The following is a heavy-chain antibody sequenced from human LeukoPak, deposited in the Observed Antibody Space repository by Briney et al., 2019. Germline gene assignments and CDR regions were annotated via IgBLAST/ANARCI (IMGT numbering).Heavy chain of an antibody. CDR3: ARDYYYYDSSGYPGLGH. Sequence: NTGGSLRLSCAASGFTFSSYSMNWVRQAPGKGLEWVSSISSSSSYIYYADSVKGRFTISRDNAKNSLYLQMNSLRAEDTAVYYCARDYYYYDSSGYPGLGHWGQGTLVTVSS. CDR1: GFTFSSYS. V-gene: IGHV3-21*01. CDR2: ISSSSSYI. D-gene: IGHD3-22*01. J-gene: IGHJ4*02.